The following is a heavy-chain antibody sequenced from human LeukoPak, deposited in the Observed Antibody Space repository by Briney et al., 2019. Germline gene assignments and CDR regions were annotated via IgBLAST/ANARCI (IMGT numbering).Heavy chain of an antibody. CDR1: GFTFSSYA. CDR3: ARDSLRTALYYMDV. Sequence: PGGSLRLSCAASGFTFSSYAIHWVRQAPGKGLEWVALISYDGSNKYYGESVKGRFTISRDQSKNTLYLQMNSLRTEDTAVYYCARDSLRTALYYMDVWGKGTTVTVSS. J-gene: IGHJ6*03. V-gene: IGHV3-30*04. CDR2: ISYDGSNK.